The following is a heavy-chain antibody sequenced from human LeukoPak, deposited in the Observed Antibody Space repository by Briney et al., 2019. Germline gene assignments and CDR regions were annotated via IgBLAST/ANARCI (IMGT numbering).Heavy chain of an antibody. CDR3: ARGATPLDIVVVIAILPYGDNWFDP. CDR2: LYSGGNT. Sequence: GGSLRLSCAASGFTVSNNYMSWVRQAPGKGLEWVSVLYSGGNTYYTDSVKGRFAISRDYSRNTVYLQMNSLRAEDTAVYYCARGATPLDIVVVIAILPYGDNWFDPWGQGTLVTVSS. V-gene: IGHV3-53*01. J-gene: IGHJ5*02. D-gene: IGHD2-21*01. CDR1: GFTVSNNY.